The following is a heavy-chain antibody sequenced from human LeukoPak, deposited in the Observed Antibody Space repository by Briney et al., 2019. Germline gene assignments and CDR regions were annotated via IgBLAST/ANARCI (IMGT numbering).Heavy chain of an antibody. CDR2: FGIAGDT. V-gene: IGHV3-13*01. D-gene: IGHD1-26*01. CDR3: VRTNGGTYYDY. J-gene: IGHJ4*02. CDR1: GFIFTDYD. Sequence: GGSLRLSCAASGFIFTDYDRHWVRQPPGKGLEWVSVFGIAGDTYYADSVKGRFTISRDVAKNSLYLQMNNLRAGDTAVYYCVRTNGGTYYDYWGQGTLVTVSS.